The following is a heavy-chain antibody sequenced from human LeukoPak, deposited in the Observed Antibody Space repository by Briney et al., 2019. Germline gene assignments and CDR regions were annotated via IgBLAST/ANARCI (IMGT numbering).Heavy chain of an antibody. CDR2: INSDGSST. J-gene: IGHJ6*01. V-gene: IGHV3-74*01. CDR3: AMVRGYYYHGLDV. CDR1: GFTFSSYW. Sequence: GRSLRLSCAASGFTFSSYWMHWVRQAPGKGLVWFSRINSDGSSTSYADSVKGRFTISGDNAMNTLYLQMNSLRAEDTAVYYCAMVRGYYYHGLDVWGQGTTVTVSS. D-gene: IGHD3-10*01.